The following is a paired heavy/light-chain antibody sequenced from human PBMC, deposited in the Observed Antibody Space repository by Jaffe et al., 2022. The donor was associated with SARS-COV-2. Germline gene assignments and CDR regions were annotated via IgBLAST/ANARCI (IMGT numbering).Light chain of an antibody. CDR3: QQYYYIPYT. J-gene: IGKJ2*01. Sequence: DIVMTQSPDSLAVSLGERATINCKSSQSILYSSNNYNYLVWYQQKPGQPPKLLIYWASTRAAGVPDRFSGSGSGTDFTLTISSLQAEDVAIYYCQQYYYIPYTFGQGTKLEIK. CDR2: WAS. V-gene: IGKV4-1*01. CDR1: QSILYSSNNYNY.
Heavy chain of an antibody. V-gene: IGHV3-21*01. CDR3: ARELPWLDT. Sequence: ELQLVGSGGGLVKPGESLRVSCEASGFTFANFAMNWVRQAPGQGLEWVAYISKSSTDIYYADSMKGRITISRDDARNSLHLQMNSLRVEDTAVYFCARELPWLDTWGQGIQVTVSS. CDR1: GFTFANFA. CDR2: ISKSSTDI. J-gene: IGHJ5*02.